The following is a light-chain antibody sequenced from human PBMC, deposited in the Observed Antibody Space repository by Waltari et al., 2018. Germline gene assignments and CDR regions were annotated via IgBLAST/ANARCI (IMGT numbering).Light chain of an antibody. CDR1: QSVSID. CDR3: QQYVGAPAT. Sequence: EIVLTQSPGTVSLSPGDRATFSCWASQSVSIDLAWYQQKPGQAPRLLVYHASTMVTGIPDRFSGSGSGTDFSLTISRLEPEDFAMYYCQQYVGAPATFGEGTKVEI. CDR2: HAS. J-gene: IGKJ4*02. V-gene: IGKV3-20*01.